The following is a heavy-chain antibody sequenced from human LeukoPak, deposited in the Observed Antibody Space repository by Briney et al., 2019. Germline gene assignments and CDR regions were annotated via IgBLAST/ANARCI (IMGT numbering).Heavy chain of an antibody. D-gene: IGHD1-26*01. CDR3: AKDVGKWESLHFFDY. Sequence: GGSLRLSCLTSGFTLSTNAMSWVRQAPGKGLEWNSGISGSGASTYYADSVKGRFTISRDDSRNTLYLQMNSLRGDDTAVYYCAKDVGKWESLHFFDYWGQGTLVTVSS. CDR2: ISGSGAST. J-gene: IGHJ4*02. V-gene: IGHV3-23*01. CDR1: GFTLSTNA.